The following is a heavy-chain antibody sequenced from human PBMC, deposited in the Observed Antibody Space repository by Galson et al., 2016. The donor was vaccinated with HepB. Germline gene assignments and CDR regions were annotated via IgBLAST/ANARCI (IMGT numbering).Heavy chain of an antibody. J-gene: IGHJ4*02. CDR1: GFAFSEYD. Sequence: SLRLSCAASGFAFSEYDIHWVRQAAGKGLEWVSAMDILGDGYYSDSVKGRFTISRENAKSSLYLHMNSLRAEDTALYYCAVMAVAGGTSDYWGQGTLVTVSS. D-gene: IGHD6-19*01. V-gene: IGHV3-13*01. CDR3: AVMAVAGGTSDY. CDR2: MDILGDG.